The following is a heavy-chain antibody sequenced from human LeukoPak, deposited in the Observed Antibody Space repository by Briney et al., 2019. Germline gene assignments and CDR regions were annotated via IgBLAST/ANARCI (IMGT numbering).Heavy chain of an antibody. CDR2: IYTSGST. J-gene: IGHJ3*02. D-gene: IGHD3-16*02. Sequence: SETLSLTCTVSGGSISSYYWSWIRQPAGKGLEWIGRIYTSGSTNYNPSLKSRVTMSVDTSKNQFSLKLSSVTAADRAVYYCARGAYYDYVWGSYRPFAFDIWGQATMVTDSS. CDR1: GGSISSYY. V-gene: IGHV4-4*07. CDR3: ARGAYYDYVWGSYRPFAFDI.